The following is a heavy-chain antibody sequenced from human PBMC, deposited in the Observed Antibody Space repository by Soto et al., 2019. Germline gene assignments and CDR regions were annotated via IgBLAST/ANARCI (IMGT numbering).Heavy chain of an antibody. D-gene: IGHD3-22*01. CDR1: GFTFSSYS. J-gene: IGHJ4*02. CDR2: ISSSSSYI. CDR3: ARAAIVVVNGEWLFDY. Sequence: EVQLVESGGGLVKPGGSLRLSCAASGFTFSSYSMNWVRQAPGKGLEWVSSISSSSSYIYYADSVKGRFTISRDNAKNLLYLQMNRLRAEDTAVYYCARAAIVVVNGEWLFDYWGQGTLVTVSS. V-gene: IGHV3-21*01.